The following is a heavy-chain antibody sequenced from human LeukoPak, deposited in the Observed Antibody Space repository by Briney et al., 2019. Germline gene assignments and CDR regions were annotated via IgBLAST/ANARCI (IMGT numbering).Heavy chain of an antibody. Sequence: SETLSLTCTVSGGSISSYYWSWIRQPPGKGLEWIGYIYYSGSTNYNPSLKSRVTISVDTSKNQFSLKLSSVTAADTAVYYCARLSSWGVAAAGRTYGYWGQGTLVTVSS. CDR2: IYYSGST. J-gene: IGHJ4*02. CDR3: ARLSSWGVAAAGRTYGY. CDR1: GGSISSYY. D-gene: IGHD6-13*01. V-gene: IGHV4-59*12.